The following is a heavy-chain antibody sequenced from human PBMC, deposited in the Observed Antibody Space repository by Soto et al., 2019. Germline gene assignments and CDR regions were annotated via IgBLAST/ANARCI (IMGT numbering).Heavy chain of an antibody. CDR3: ATDSYSSRPTYLRTLCGMHV. J-gene: IGHJ6*02. CDR2: IIPIFGTA. D-gene: IGHD6-13*01. Sequence: SVKVSCKASGGAFSSYAISWVRQAPGQGLEWMGGIIPIFGTANYAQKFQGRVTITAHESTSTAYMELSSLRSEDTAVYYCATDSYSSRPTYLRTLCGMHVSGQGTTVTVYS. V-gene: IGHV1-69*13. CDR1: GGAFSSYA.